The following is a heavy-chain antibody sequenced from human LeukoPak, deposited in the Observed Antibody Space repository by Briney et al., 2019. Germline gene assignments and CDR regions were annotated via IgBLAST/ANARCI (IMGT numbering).Heavy chain of an antibody. CDR2: IYYSGST. J-gene: IGHJ4*02. CDR1: GGSISSYY. V-gene: IGHV4-59*08. Sequence: PSETLSLTCTVSGGSISSYYWSWIRQPPGKGLEWIGDIYYSGSTNYNPSLKSRVTISVDTSKNQFSLRLSSVTAADTAVYYSARLASGSYGPLTPFDYWGQGTLVTVSS. CDR3: ARLASGSYGPLTPFDY. D-gene: IGHD1-26*01.